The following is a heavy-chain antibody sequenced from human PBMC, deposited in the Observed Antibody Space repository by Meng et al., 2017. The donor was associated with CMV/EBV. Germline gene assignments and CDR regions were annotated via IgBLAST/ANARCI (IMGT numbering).Heavy chain of an antibody. CDR1: GFTFSSYS. CDR3: ERDWYCSSTSCLYYYYYYGMDV. J-gene: IGHJ6*02. D-gene: IGHD2-2*01. Sequence: GESLKISCAASGFTFSSYSMNWVRQASGKGLEWVAVISYDGSNKYYTDSVRGRFTISRDNSKNTVYLQMNSLRAEDTAVYYCERDWYCSSTSCLYYYYYYGMDVWGQGTTVTVSS. CDR2: ISYDGSNK. V-gene: IGHV3-30*03.